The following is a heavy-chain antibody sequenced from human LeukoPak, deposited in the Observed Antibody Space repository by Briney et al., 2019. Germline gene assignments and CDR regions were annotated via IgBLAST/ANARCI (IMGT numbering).Heavy chain of an antibody. D-gene: IGHD6-6*01. Sequence: PSETLSLTCAVYGGSFSGYYWSWIRQPPGKGLEWIGEINHSGSTNYNPSLKSRVTISVDTSKNQFSLKLSSVTAADTAVYYCARGIKVAARGPIGYWGQGTLVTVSS. CDR1: GGSFSGYY. V-gene: IGHV4-34*01. CDR2: INHSGST. CDR3: ARGIKVAARGPIGY. J-gene: IGHJ4*02.